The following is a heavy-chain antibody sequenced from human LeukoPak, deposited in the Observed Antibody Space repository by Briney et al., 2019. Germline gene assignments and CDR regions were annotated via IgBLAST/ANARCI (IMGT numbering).Heavy chain of an antibody. J-gene: IGHJ5*01. CDR2: ITGSGDTT. CDR1: GFIFRNYA. V-gene: IGHV3-23*01. Sequence: GGSLRLSCAASGFIFRNYAMSWVRQAPGKGLEWVSAITGSGDTTYYADSVKGRFTVSRDNSKNTLYVEMNTLRAEDTAVYYCARDRGLGLPNWFTSWGQGTLVTVSS. D-gene: IGHD2-15*01. CDR3: ARDRGLGLPNWFTS.